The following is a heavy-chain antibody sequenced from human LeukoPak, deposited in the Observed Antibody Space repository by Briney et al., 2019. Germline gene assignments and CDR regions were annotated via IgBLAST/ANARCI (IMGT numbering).Heavy chain of an antibody. J-gene: IGHJ4*02. CDR1: GGSFSGYY. D-gene: IGHD3-22*01. CDR2: INHSGST. V-gene: IGHV4-34*01. CDR3: ARGPPFYDSSGYYLSYFYFDY. Sequence: SETLSLTCAVYGGSFSGYYWSWIRQPPGKGLEWTGEINHSGSTNYNPSLKSRVTISVDTSKNQFSLKLSSVTAADTAVYYCARGPPFYDSSGYYLSYFYFDYWGQGTLVTVSS.